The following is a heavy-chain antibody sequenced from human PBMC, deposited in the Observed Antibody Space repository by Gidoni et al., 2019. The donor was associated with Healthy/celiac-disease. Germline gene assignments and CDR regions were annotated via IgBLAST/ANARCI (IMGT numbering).Heavy chain of an antibody. J-gene: IGHJ4*02. D-gene: IGHD3-10*01. V-gene: IGHV3-66*02. CDR1: GFTVSSNY. CDR3: ARELTVRGVIPD. CDR2: IYSGGST. Sequence: EVRLVESGGGLVQPGGSLRLSCAASGFTVSSNYMSWVRQAPGKGLEWVSVIYSGGSTYYADSVKGRFTISRDNSKNTLYLQMNSLRAEDTAVYYCARELTVRGVIPDWGQGTLVTVSS.